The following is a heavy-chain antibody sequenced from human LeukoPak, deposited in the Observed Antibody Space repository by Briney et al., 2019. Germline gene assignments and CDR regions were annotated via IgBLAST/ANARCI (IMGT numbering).Heavy chain of an antibody. J-gene: IGHJ5*02. CDR3: ARAVAAGPHWFDP. V-gene: IGHV6-1*01. Sequence: SQTLSLTCAISGDSVPSNSAAWNWIRQSPSRGLEWLGRTYYRSKWYYDYAVSVKSRITINPDTSKNQFSLQLKSVTPEDTAVYYCARAVAAGPHWFDPWGQGTLVTVSS. CDR2: TYYRSKWYY. D-gene: IGHD6-13*01. CDR1: GDSVPSNSAA.